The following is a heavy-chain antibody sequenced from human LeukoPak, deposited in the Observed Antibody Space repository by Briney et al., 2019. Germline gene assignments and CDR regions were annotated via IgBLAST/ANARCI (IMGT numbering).Heavy chain of an antibody. CDR2: MNPNSGNT. J-gene: IGHJ4*02. V-gene: IGHV1-8*03. D-gene: IGHD3-3*01. CDR1: GYTFTSYD. Sequence: ASVKVSCKASGYTFTSYDINWVRQATGQGLEWMGWMNPNSGNTGYAQKFQGRVTITRNTSISTAYMELSSLRSEDTAVYYCARGSVFCSGYYTLRYFDYWGQGTLVTVSS. CDR3: ARGSVFCSGYYTLRYFDY.